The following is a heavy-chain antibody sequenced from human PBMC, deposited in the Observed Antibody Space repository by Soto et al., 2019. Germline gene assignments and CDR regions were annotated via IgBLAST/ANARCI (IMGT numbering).Heavy chain of an antibody. V-gene: IGHV4-30-4*01. J-gene: IGHJ4*02. CDR2: ISYSGST. Sequence: SETLSLTCTVSGGSISSGGYYWSWIRQHPGTGLEWIGHISYSGSTYYNTSLKSRVTISGDKSKNQFSLRLTSVTAADTAVYYCASSFGGSSPEFDYWGQGTLVTVSS. CDR3: ASSFGGSSPEFDY. D-gene: IGHD3-16*01. CDR1: GGSISSGGYY.